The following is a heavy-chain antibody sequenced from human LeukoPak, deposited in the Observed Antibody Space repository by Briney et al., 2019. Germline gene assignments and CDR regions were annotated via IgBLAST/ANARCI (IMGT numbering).Heavy chain of an antibody. CDR3: ARWGTAMSEGWYFDL. CDR1: GGSFSAYY. Sequence: SETLSLTCAVHGGSFSAYYWSWIRQPPGKGLEWIGYIYYSGSTNYNPSLKSRVTISVDTSKNQFSLKLSSVTAADTAVYYCARWGTAMSEGWYFDLWGRGTLVTVSS. CDR2: IYYSGST. D-gene: IGHD5-18*01. V-gene: IGHV4-59*01. J-gene: IGHJ2*01.